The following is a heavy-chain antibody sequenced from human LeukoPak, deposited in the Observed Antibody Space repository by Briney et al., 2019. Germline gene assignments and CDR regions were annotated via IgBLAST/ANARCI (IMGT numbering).Heavy chain of an antibody. V-gene: IGHV1-69*04. CDR3: ARDFCSGGSCYRWFDP. Sequence: GASVKVSCKASGGTFSSYAISWVRQAPGQGLEWMGRIVPILGIANYAQKFQGGVTITADKSTSTAYMELSSLRSEDTAVYYCARDFCSGGSCYRWFDPWGQGTLVTVSS. CDR2: IVPILGIA. CDR1: GGTFSSYA. D-gene: IGHD2-15*01. J-gene: IGHJ5*02.